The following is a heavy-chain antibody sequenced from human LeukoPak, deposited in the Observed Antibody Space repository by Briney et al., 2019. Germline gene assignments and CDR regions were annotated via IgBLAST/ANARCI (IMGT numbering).Heavy chain of an antibody. V-gene: IGHV3-9*01. CDR2: ISWNSGSI. CDR1: GFTFDDYA. CDR3: ASIAAAGNGY. J-gene: IGHJ4*02. D-gene: IGHD6-13*01. Sequence: GGSLRLSCAAYGFTFDDYAMHWVRQAPGKGLEWVSGISWNSGSIGYADSVKGRFTISRDNAKNSLYLQMNSLRAEDTALYYCASIAAAGNGYWGQGTLVTVSS.